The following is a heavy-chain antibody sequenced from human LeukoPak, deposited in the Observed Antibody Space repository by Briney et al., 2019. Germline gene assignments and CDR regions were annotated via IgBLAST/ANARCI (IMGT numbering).Heavy chain of an antibody. CDR1: GFTFSSYG. Sequence: GGSLRLSCAASGFTFSSYGMHWVRQAPGKGQEWVAVIWYDGSNKYYADSVKGRFTISRDNSKNTLYLQMNSLRAEDTAVYYCARDRGYSYGSLDYWGQGTLVTVSS. V-gene: IGHV3-33*01. J-gene: IGHJ4*02. D-gene: IGHD5-18*01. CDR3: ARDRGYSYGSLDY. CDR2: IWYDGSNK.